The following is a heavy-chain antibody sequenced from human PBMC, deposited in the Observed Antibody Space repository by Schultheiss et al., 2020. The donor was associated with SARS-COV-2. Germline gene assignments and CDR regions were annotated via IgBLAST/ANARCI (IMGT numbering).Heavy chain of an antibody. Sequence: SETLSLTCTVSGGSINNYYWSWIRQPPEKGLEWIGYIYYSGSTNYNPSLKSRVTISVDTSKNQFSLKLSSVTAADTAVYYCAREQWELGWFDPWGQGTLVTVSS. CDR1: GGSINNYY. CDR2: IYYSGST. J-gene: IGHJ5*02. V-gene: IGHV4-59*01. CDR3: AREQWELGWFDP. D-gene: IGHD1-26*01.